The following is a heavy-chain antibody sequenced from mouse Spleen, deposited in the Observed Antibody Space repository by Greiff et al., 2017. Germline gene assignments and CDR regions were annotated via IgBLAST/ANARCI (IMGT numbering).Heavy chain of an antibody. CDR3: ARRGYGSSYVRYYFDY. Sequence: RPGQGLEWIARIYPGSGNTYYNEKFKGKATLTAEKSSSTAYMQLSSLTSEDSAVYFCARRGYGSSYVRYYFDYWGQGTTLTVSS. V-gene: IGHV1-76*01. J-gene: IGHJ2*01. CDR2: IYPGSGNT. D-gene: IGHD1-1*01.